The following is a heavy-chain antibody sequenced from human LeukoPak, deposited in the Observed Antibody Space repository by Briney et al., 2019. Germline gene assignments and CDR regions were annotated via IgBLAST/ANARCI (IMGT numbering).Heavy chain of an antibody. CDR1: GFTFSSYA. CDR2: ISYDGSNK. J-gene: IGHJ4*02. D-gene: IGHD5-18*01. CDR3: AKDSQYNYGYGLDY. Sequence: GGSLRLSCAASGFTFSSYAMHWVRQAPGKGLEWVAVISYDGSNKYYADSVKGRFTISRDNSKNTLYLQMNSLRAEDTAVYYCAKDSQYNYGYGLDYWGQGTLVTVSS. V-gene: IGHV3-30-3*02.